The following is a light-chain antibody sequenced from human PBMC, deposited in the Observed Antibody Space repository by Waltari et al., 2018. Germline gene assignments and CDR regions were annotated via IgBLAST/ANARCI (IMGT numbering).Light chain of an antibody. CDR2: DAS. Sequence: VVLTQSPVTLSLSPGETATLSCMASQTIGTYLAWYQHKLGQPPRPLIYDASTMATGIPARFSGSGSGTDFTLTISGLEAEDSAFYYCQQRYNWPPLTFGGGTKVQTK. CDR1: QTIGTY. V-gene: IGKV3-11*01. J-gene: IGKJ4*01. CDR3: QQRYNWPPLT.